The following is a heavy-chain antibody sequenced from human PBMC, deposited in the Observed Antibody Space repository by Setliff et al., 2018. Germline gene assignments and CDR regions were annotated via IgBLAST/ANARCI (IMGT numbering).Heavy chain of an antibody. Sequence: GESLRLSCAASRFTFSSYSMNWVRQAPGKGLEWVSYISSSSSTIYYADSVKGRFTISRDNAKNSLYPQMNSLRAEDTAVYYCARVYSGYDPNHYFDYWGQGTLVTVSS. CDR2: ISSSSSTI. CDR3: ARVYSGYDPNHYFDY. V-gene: IGHV3-48*01. D-gene: IGHD5-12*01. CDR1: RFTFSSYS. J-gene: IGHJ4*02.